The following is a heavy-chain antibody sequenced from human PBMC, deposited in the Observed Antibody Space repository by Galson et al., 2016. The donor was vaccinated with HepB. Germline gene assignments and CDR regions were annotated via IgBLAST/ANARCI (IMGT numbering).Heavy chain of an antibody. Sequence: SVKVSCKASGYTFTSYGISWVRQAPGQGLEWMGWISAYNGNTNYAQKLQGRVTMTTDTSTNTAYMELRSLRSEDTAVYYCATGRGDYDLDPWGQGTLVTVSS. J-gene: IGHJ5*02. CDR2: ISAYNGNT. V-gene: IGHV1-18*01. D-gene: IGHD4-17*01. CDR3: ATGRGDYDLDP. CDR1: GYTFTSYG.